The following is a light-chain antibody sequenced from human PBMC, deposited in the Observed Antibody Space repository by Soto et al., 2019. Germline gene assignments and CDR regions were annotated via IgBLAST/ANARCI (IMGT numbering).Light chain of an antibody. CDR3: QQYYSTSSIT. CDR1: QSVLDSSNNWNY. Sequence: DIVMTQSPASLAVSLGERATINCKSSQSVLDSSNNWNYLAWYQQKPGQPPKLLIYWASTRESGVPGRFRGSGSGTDFTLTINSLQAEDVAVYYCQQYYSTSSITFGQGTRLEIK. J-gene: IGKJ5*01. CDR2: WAS. V-gene: IGKV4-1*01.